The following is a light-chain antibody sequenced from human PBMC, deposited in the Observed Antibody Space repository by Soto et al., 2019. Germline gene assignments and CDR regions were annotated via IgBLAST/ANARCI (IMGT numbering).Light chain of an antibody. J-gene: IGKJ2*01. CDR1: QSVSSSY. CDR3: QQYSRSIMYT. V-gene: IGKV3-20*01. CDR2: GAS. Sequence: EIVLTQSPGTLSLSPGERATLSCRASQSVSSSYLAWYQQKPGQAPRLLIYGASSRATGIPDRFSGSGSGTDFTLTISRLEPEDFAVYYCQQYSRSIMYTSGQGTKLEL.